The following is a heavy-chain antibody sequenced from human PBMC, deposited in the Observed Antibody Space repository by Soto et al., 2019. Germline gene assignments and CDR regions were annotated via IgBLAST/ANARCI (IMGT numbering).Heavy chain of an antibody. V-gene: IGHV4-34*01. CDR1: LGSFSCYY. Sequence: TETLSLTCSIYLGSFSCYYWSWIRQPPGKGLEWIGEISQSGNTNYSPSLKSRVSISIDTSKKQFSLNLASVSAADTAVYYCARAPKVSGSSKTRPDFWGEGTLVTVS. CDR2: ISQSGNT. CDR3: ARAPKVSGSSKTRPDF. D-gene: IGHD6-6*01. J-gene: IGHJ4*02.